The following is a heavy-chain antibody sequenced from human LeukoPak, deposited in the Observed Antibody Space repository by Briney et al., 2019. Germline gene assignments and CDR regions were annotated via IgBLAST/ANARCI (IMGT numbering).Heavy chain of an antibody. D-gene: IGHD3-22*01. J-gene: IGHJ4*02. CDR2: ISSSSSYI. CDR1: GFTFSSYS. V-gene: IGHV3-21*01. Sequence: GGSLRLSCAASGFTFSSYSMNWVRQAPGKGLEWVSSISSSSSYIYYADSVEGRFTISRDNAKNSLYLQMNSLRAEDTAVYYCARVSTTYYYDSSGLLDDYWGQGTLVTVSS. CDR3: ARVSTTYYYDSSGLLDDY.